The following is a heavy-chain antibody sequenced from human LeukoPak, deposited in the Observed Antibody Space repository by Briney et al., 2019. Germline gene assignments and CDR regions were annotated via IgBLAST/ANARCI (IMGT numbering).Heavy chain of an antibody. CDR2: ISSSSSYI. J-gene: IGHJ4*02. Sequence: GGSLRLSCAASGFTFSNYSMNWVRQAPGKGLEWVSSISSSSSYIYYADSVKGRFTISRDNAKNSLYLQMNSLRAEDTAVYYCARAYVVVPAALDYWGQGTLVTVSS. V-gene: IGHV3-21*01. D-gene: IGHD2-2*01. CDR1: GFTFSNYS. CDR3: ARAYVVVPAALDY.